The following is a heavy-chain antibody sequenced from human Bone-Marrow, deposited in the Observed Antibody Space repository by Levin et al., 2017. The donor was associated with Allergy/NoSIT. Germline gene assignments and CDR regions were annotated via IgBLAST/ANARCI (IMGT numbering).Heavy chain of an antibody. Sequence: ASETLSLTCTVSGGSISGFYWSWIRQVPGKGLEWIAYVHSSGGTNSNPSLRSRVTMSVDTSKNKFSVRLSSVTAADTAVYYCARYYCPNDVCCGFDFWGQGTLVSVSS. CDR3: ARYYCPNDVCCGFDF. CDR1: GGSISGFY. D-gene: IGHD2-8*01. J-gene: IGHJ4*02. CDR2: VHSSGGT. V-gene: IGHV4-59*01.